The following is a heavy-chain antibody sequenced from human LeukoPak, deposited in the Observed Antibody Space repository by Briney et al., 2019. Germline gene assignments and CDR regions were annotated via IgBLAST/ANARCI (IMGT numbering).Heavy chain of an antibody. D-gene: IGHD2-15*01. CDR3: ARLPQWWFSSAFDP. CDR2: IYYSVST. CDR1: GGSISSSSYY. J-gene: IGHJ5*02. V-gene: IGHV4-39*07. Sequence: SETLSLTCTVSGGSISSSSYYWGWIRQPPGKGLEWIGSIYYSVSTYDNPSLKSRVTISVDTSKNQFSLKLSSVTAADTAVYYCARLPQWWFSSAFDPWGQGTLVTVSS.